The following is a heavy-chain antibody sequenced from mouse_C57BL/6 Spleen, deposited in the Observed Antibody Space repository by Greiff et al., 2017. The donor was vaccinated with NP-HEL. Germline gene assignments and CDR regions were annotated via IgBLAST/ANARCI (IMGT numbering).Heavy chain of an antibody. J-gene: IGHJ4*01. Sequence: VQLQQPGAELVKPGASVKMSCKASGYTFTSYWITWVKQRPGQGLEWIGDIYPGSGSTNYNEKFKSKATLTVDTSSSTACMQLSSLTSEDSAVYYCARGYSNYGAMDYWGQGTSVTVSS. V-gene: IGHV1-55*01. CDR1: GYTFTSYW. CDR2: IYPGSGST. CDR3: ARGYSNYGAMDY. D-gene: IGHD2-5*01.